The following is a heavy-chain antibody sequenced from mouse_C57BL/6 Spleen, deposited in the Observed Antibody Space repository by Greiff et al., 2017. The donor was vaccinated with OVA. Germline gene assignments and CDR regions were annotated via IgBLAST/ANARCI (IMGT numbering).Heavy chain of an antibody. J-gene: IGHJ4*01. CDR1: GYTFTGYW. D-gene: IGHD3-3*01. Sequence: VQLQESGAELMKPGASVKLSCKATGYTFTGYWLEWLKQRPGQGLVWSGEFLTGSGSTNYNEKFKGKATFTADTSSNTAYMQLSSLTTEDSAIYYCARGNHFQLGMDYWGQGTSVTVST. CDR2: FLTGSGST. V-gene: IGHV1-9*01. CDR3: ARGNHFQLGMDY.